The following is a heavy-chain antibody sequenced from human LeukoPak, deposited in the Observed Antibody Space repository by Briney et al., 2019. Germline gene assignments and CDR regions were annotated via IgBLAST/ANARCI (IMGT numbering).Heavy chain of an antibody. CDR2: IYYSGST. D-gene: IGHD3-22*01. CDR3: ARLKDYYDSSGYYYVSNFDY. Sequence: SETLSLTCTVSGGSISSYYWSWIRQPPGKGLEWIGYIYYSGSTNCNPSLKSRVTISVDTSKNQFSLKLSSVTAADTAVYYCARLKDYYDSSGYYYVSNFDYWGQGTLVTVSS. V-gene: IGHV4-59*08. J-gene: IGHJ4*02. CDR1: GGSISSYY.